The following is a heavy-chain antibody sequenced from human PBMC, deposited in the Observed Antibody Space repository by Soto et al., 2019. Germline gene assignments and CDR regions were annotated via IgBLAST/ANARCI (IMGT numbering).Heavy chain of an antibody. V-gene: IGHV3-21*01. D-gene: IGHD6-19*01. CDR1: GFTFSSYS. CDR2: ISSSSSYI. Sequence: EVQLVESGGGLVKPGGSLRLSCAASGFTFSSYSMNWVRQAPGKGLEWVSSISSSSSYIYYADSVKGRFTISRDNAKNSLYLQMNSLRAEDTAGYYCARDWGKQWLVWRDSESFDYWGQGTLVTVSS. J-gene: IGHJ4*02. CDR3: ARDWGKQWLVWRDSESFDY.